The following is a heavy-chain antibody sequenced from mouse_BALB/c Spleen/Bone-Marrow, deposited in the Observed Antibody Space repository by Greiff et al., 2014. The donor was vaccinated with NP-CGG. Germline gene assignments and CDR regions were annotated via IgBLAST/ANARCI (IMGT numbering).Heavy chain of an antibody. D-gene: IGHD1-1*01. V-gene: IGHV1-82*01. CDR2: IYSGDGDT. CDR1: GYAFSSSW. J-gene: IGHJ2*01. Sequence: ESGPELVKPGASVKISCKASGYAFSSSWMNWVKQRPGQGLEWIGRIYSGDGDTNYNGKFKGKATLTADKSSSTAYMQLIRRTCVDSAVYFCARNSYYGSSYNYFDYWGQGTTLTVSS. CDR3: ARNSYYGSSYNYFDY.